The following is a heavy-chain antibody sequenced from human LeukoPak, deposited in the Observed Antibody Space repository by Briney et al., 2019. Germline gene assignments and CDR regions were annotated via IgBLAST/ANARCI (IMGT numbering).Heavy chain of an antibody. D-gene: IGHD6-19*01. V-gene: IGHV6-1*01. CDR3: ARAPHGSGCDF. CDR2: TYYRSKWYN. Sequence: SQTLSLTSAISGDSVSSNSATWIWIRQSPSRGLEWLGRTYYRSKWYNDYGLSVKSRVTVNPDTSKNQFSLQLNSVTPEDTAVYYCARAPHGSGCDFWSQGALVTVSS. J-gene: IGHJ4*02. CDR1: GDSVSSNSAT.